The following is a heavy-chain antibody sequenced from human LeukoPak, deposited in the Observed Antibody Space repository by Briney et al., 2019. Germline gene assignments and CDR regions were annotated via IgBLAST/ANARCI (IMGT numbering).Heavy chain of an antibody. V-gene: IGHV3-66*02. Sequence: GGSLRLSCAASGFTINSNYMTWVRQAPGRGLEWVSVFHGGGDTYYADSVKGRFTISRDNSKNTLYLQMNSLRAEDTAVYYCARSSDSSGWVDYWGQATLVTVSS. CDR3: ARSSDSSGWVDY. J-gene: IGHJ4*02. CDR2: FHGGGDT. CDR1: GFTINSNY. D-gene: IGHD6-19*01.